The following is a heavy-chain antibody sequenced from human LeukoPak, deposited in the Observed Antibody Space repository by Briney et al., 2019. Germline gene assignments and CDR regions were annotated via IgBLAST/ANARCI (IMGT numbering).Heavy chain of an antibody. CDR1: GFTFSTYW. V-gene: IGHV3-7*03. CDR2: TKQDGSEK. Sequence: GGSLRLSCAASGFTFSTYWMSWVRQAPGKGLEWVANTKQDGSEKNYVDSVKGRLTISRDNAKNSLYLQMNSLRAEDTALYYCAKDLTPIGYGSGSHFDYWGQGTLVTVSS. CDR3: AKDLTPIGYGSGSHFDY. D-gene: IGHD3-10*01. J-gene: IGHJ4*02.